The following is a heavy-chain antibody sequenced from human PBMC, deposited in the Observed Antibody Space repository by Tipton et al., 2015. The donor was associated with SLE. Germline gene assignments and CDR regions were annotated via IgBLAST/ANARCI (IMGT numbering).Heavy chain of an antibody. CDR1: GFTFSSYA. D-gene: IGHD6-13*01. CDR3: ASPSEGSWYGI. V-gene: IGHV3-66*02. Sequence: SLRLSCAASGFTFSSYAMSWVRQAPGKGLEWVSVIYSGGTTYYADSLKGRFTISRDNSKNTLYLQMNSLRAEDTAVYYCASPSEGSWYGIWGQGTMVTVSS. CDR2: IYSGGTT. J-gene: IGHJ3*02.